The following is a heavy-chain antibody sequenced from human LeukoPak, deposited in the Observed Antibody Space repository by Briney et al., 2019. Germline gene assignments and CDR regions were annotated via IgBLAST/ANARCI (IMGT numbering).Heavy chain of an antibody. J-gene: IGHJ4*02. Sequence: ASVKVSCKVSGYTLTELSMHWVRQAPGKGLEWMGGFDPEDGETIYAQKFQGRVTMTRDTSTSTVYMELSSLRSEDTAVYYCARAQLDYDSSGYTYWGQGTLVTVSS. CDR3: ARAQLDYDSSGYTY. V-gene: IGHV1-24*01. D-gene: IGHD3-22*01. CDR2: FDPEDGET. CDR1: GYTLTELS.